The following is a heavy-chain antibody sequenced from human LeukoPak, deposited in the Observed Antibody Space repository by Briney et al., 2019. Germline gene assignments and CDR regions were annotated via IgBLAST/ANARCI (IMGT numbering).Heavy chain of an antibody. CDR3: ASNHDYGGNSLSFGAFDI. D-gene: IGHD4-23*01. CDR1: GGTFSSYT. CDR2: IIPILGIA. V-gene: IGHV1-69*02. Sequence: GASVKVSCKASGGTFSSYTISWVRQAPGQGLEWMGRIIPILGIANHAQKFQGRVTITADKSTSTAYMELSSLRSEDTAVYYCASNHDYGGNSLSFGAFDIWGQGTMVTVSS. J-gene: IGHJ3*02.